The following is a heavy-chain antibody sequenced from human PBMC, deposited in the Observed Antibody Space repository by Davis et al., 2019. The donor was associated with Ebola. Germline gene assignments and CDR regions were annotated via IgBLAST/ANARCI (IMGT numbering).Heavy chain of an antibody. Sequence: PAGSLRLSCTVSAFTFSNYGLHWIRQAPGKGLEWVAVISDDGTKKYYADSVKGRFAVSRDNSKNTLFLQMNSLRVDDTAVYYCARGRFLEFLSTHDQKNWFDPWGQGTLVTVSS. CDR2: ISDDGTKK. V-gene: IGHV3-30*09. CDR1: AFTFSNYG. J-gene: IGHJ5*02. CDR3: ARGRFLEFLSTHDQKNWFDP. D-gene: IGHD3-3*01.